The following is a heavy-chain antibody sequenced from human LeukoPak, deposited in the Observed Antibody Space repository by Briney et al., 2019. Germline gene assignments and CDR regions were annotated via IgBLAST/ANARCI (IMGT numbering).Heavy chain of an antibody. J-gene: IGHJ4*02. V-gene: IGHV3-49*03. CDR2: TESKPYGGTT. CDR1: GFTFGYYG. CDR3: ARCGGDCFHFDY. D-gene: IGHD2-21*02. Sequence: GGSLRLPCTASGFTFGYYGMSWFRQAPGKGLEWVGFTESKPYGGTTEHAASVKGRFTISRDDSKSIAYLQMNSLKTEDTAVYHCARCGGDCFHFDYWGQGTLVTVSS.